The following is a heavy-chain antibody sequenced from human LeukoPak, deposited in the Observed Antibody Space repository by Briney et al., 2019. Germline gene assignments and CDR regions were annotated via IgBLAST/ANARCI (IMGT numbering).Heavy chain of an antibody. CDR2: INPNSGGT. CDR1: GYTFTGYY. V-gene: IGHV1-2*06. Sequence: GASVKVSCKASGYTFTGYYMHWVRQAPGQGLEWMGRINPNSGGTNYAQTFQGRVTMTRDTSISTAYMELSRLRSDDTAVYYCASVRLGELSLLDYWGQGTLVTVSS. J-gene: IGHJ4*02. CDR3: ASVRLGELSLLDY. D-gene: IGHD3-16*02.